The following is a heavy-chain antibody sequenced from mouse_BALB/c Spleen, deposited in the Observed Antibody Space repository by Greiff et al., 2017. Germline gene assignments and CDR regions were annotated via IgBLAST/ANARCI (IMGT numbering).Heavy chain of an antibody. J-gene: IGHJ3*01. D-gene: IGHD2-10*02. CDR3: ARDEYGNWFAY. CDR1: GFTFSSYA. CDR2: ISSGGSYT. Sequence: EVQRVESGGGLVKPGGSLKLSCAASGFTFSSYAMSWVRQTPEKRLEWVATISSGGSYTYYPDSVKGRFTISRDNAKNTLYLQMSSLRSEDTAMYYCARDEYGNWFAYWGQGTLVTVSA. V-gene: IGHV5-9-3*01.